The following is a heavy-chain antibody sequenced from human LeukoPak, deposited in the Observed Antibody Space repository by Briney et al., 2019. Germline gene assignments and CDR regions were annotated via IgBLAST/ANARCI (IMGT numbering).Heavy chain of an antibody. V-gene: IGHV3-74*03. CDR3: VREVGAPGSFQH. CDR1: GFTFSGYW. Sequence: GGSLRLSCVVSGFTFSGYWMHWVRQAPGKGLVWISRINGDGRIIEHAESVKGRFTISRNNADNTLHLQMNSLRAEDTAVYHCVREVGAPGSFQHWGQGAPVTVSS. D-gene: IGHD1-26*01. J-gene: IGHJ1*01. CDR2: INGDGRII.